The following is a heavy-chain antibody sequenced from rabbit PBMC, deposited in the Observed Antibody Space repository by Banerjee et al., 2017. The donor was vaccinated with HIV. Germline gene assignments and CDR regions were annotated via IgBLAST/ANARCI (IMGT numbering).Heavy chain of an antibody. CDR3: ARRADYAGGGNFNL. D-gene: IGHD4-2*01. CDR1: GFSFSSVYD. V-gene: IGHV1S40*01. Sequence: QQLEESGGDLVKPGASLTLTCTASGFSFSSVYDMCWVRQAPGKGLEWIACIGTADGNTFYANWAKGRFTISKTPSTTVTLQMTSLTAADTATYFCARRADYAGGGNFNLWGQGT. J-gene: IGHJ4*01. CDR2: IGTADGNT.